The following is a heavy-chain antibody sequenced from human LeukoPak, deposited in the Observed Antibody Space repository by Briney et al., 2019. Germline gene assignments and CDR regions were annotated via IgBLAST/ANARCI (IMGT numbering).Heavy chain of an antibody. D-gene: IGHD3-22*01. Sequence: GGSLRLSRAASEFTFSSYSMNWVRQAPGKGLEWVSYITNSGNSKSYADSVKGRFTISRDNTKNSLYLQMNGLRAEDTAVYYCARPRSSGYLTFDYWGQGILVTVSS. CDR3: ARPRSSGYLTFDY. CDR1: EFTFSSYS. J-gene: IGHJ4*02. V-gene: IGHV3-48*01. CDR2: ITNSGNSK.